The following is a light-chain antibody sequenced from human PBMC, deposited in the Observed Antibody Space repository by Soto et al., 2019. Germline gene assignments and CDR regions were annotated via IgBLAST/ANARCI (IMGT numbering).Light chain of an antibody. CDR2: GIS. Sequence: DIMLTQSPGTLSLSPGERDTLSCRASQSIGSSYLGWYQQKPGQAPRLLIFGISSRATGIPDRFSGSGSGTDFTLTIRRLEPEDCAVYYWQQYGSSPLTCGGGTKVEIK. V-gene: IGKV3-20*01. CDR1: QSIGSSY. CDR3: QQYGSSPLT. J-gene: IGKJ4*01.